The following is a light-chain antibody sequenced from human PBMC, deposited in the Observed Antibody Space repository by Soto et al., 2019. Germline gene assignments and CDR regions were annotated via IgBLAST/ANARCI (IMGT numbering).Light chain of an antibody. CDR1: QSVINN. V-gene: IGKV3-15*01. CDR2: GAS. Sequence: EIVMTQSPATLSVSPGERATLSCRASQSVINNLAWYQQKLGQAPRLLIYGASTRATGIPARFSGSGSGTEFTLTISSLQSEDFAVYYCQQCSDWPPTFGQGTKVDIK. CDR3: QQCSDWPPT. J-gene: IGKJ1*01.